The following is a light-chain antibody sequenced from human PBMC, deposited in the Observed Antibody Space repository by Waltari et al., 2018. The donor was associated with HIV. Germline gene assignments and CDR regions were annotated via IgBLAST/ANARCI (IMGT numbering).Light chain of an antibody. Sequence: QLVLTQSPSASASLGASVKLTCTLSSGHSNYAIAWHQQQPGKGPRYLMKLKSDGSHIKGDGTPDRFSGSSSGAERYLTISSLQSEDEADYYCQTLGTGIQEVFGGGTKLTVL. J-gene: IGLJ3*02. CDR3: QTLGTGIQEV. V-gene: IGLV4-69*01. CDR2: LKSDGSH. CDR1: SGHSNYA.